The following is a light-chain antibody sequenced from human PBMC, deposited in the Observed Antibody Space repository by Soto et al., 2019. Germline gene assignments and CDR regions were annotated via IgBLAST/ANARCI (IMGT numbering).Light chain of an antibody. CDR3: QLQFKYPWT. V-gene: IGKV1-8*01. J-gene: IGKJ1*01. Sequence: AVVLTQSPSSFSASTGDRATITCRARQDIHNYLDWYQQVPGKAPKLLLYAAYMLQTGVPSRVSGHGSGREFTFNIVGLQAEDFATYFFQLQFKYPWTVGQGTTVE. CDR2: AAY. CDR1: QDIHNY.